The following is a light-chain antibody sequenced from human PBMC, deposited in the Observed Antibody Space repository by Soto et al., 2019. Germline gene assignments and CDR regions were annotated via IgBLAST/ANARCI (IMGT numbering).Light chain of an antibody. CDR2: GAS. V-gene: IGKV3-20*01. Sequence: EMVVTQSPGTLSLSPGERATLSCRASQSDTNAYLTWYQQKPGQAPRLLIYGASTRATGIPDRFRGSGSGTDFTLTISRVEPEDFAVYYCHYYGGPFGGGTKIEIK. J-gene: IGKJ4*01. CDR3: HYYGGP. CDR1: QSDTNAY.